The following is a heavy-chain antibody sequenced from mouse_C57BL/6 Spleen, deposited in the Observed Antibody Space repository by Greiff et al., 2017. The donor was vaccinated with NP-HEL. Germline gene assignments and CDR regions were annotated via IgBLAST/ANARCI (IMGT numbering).Heavy chain of an antibody. CDR3: ARGGYYYGSSLAGAMDY. D-gene: IGHD1-1*01. Sequence: VQGVESGPGLVQPSQSLSITCTVSGFSLTSYGVHWVRQSPGKGLEWLGVIWSGGSTDYNAAFISRLSISKDNSKSQVFFKMNSLQADDTAIYYCARGGYYYGSSLAGAMDYWGQGTSVTVSS. CDR2: IWSGGST. CDR1: GFSLTSYG. V-gene: IGHV2-2*01. J-gene: IGHJ4*01.